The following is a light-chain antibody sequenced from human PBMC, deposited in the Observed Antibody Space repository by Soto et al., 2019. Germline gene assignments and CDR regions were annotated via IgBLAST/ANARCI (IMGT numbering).Light chain of an antibody. V-gene: IGKV1-5*03. CDR2: KAS. CDR1: QSISIW. J-gene: IGKJ1*01. Sequence: DIQMTQSPSTLSASVGDRVTITFRSSQSISIWLAWYQQKPGKAPKILIYKASSLESGVPSRFSGSGSGTEFTLTISSLQPDDFATYYCQQYSTYTPRTFGQGTKVDI. CDR3: QQYSTYTPRT.